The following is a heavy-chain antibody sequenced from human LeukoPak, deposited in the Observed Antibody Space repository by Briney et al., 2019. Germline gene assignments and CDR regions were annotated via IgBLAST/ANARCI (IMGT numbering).Heavy chain of an antibody. V-gene: IGHV3-30*02. CDR2: IRYDGSNK. CDR3: AKGKPSSGFDAFDV. J-gene: IGHJ3*01. D-gene: IGHD6-19*01. Sequence: GGSLRLSCVASGFIFRSYGIHWVRQAPGKGPEWVGFIRYDGSNKHYADSVKGRFTISRDNSKSTLYLQMNSLRAEDTALYYCAKGKPSSGFDAFDVWGQGTMVTVSS. CDR1: GFIFRSYG.